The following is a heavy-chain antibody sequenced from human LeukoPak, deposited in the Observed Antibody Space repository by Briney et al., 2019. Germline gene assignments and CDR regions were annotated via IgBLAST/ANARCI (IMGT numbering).Heavy chain of an antibody. V-gene: IGHV3-21*01. D-gene: IGHD4-11*01. CDR1: GFIFSRYD. CDR2: ISSSSSYI. CDR3: AKAVTTEGRNFDY. Sequence: GGSLRLSCAASGFIFSRYDMNWVRQAPGKGLEWVSSISSSSSYIYYADSVKGRFTISRDNSKSTMYLQMNSLRPEDTAVYYCAKAVTTEGRNFDYWGQGTLVTVSS. J-gene: IGHJ4*02.